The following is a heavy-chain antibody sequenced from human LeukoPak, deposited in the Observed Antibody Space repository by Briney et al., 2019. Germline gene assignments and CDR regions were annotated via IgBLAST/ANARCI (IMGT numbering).Heavy chain of an antibody. CDR3: AGRDVDYGDYVDY. V-gene: IGHV4-39*01. CDR1: GGSISSSSYY. D-gene: IGHD4-17*01. Sequence: PSETLSLTCTVSGGSISSSSYYWGWIRQPPGKGLEWIGSIYYSGRTYYNPSLKSRVTISVDTSKNQFSLKLSSVTAAHTAVYYCAGRDVDYGDYVDYWGQGTLVTVSS. CDR2: IYYSGRT. J-gene: IGHJ4*02.